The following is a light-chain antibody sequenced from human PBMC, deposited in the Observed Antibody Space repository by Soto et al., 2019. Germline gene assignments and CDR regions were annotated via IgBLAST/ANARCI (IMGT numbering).Light chain of an antibody. CDR2: DVS. CDR1: SSDVGGYNF. V-gene: IGLV2-14*03. J-gene: IGLJ2*01. CDR3: SSYTTTTSLVV. Sequence: QSALTQPASVSGSPGQSITISCSVTSSDVGGYNFVSWYQVHPGKAPRLILYDVSSRPSGVSYRFSGSKSANTASLNISRLQAGDEADYYCSSYTTTTSLVVFGGGTKLTVL.